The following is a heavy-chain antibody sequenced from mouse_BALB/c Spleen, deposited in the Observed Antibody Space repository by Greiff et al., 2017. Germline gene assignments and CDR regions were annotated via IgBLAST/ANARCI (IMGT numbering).Heavy chain of an antibody. Sequence: QVQLQQSGAELVRPGASVTLSCKASGYTFTDYEMHWVKQTPVHGLEWIGAIDPETGGTAYNQKFKGKATLTADKSSSTAYMELRSLTSEDSAVYDGTRNNGNYVLYFDVWGAGTTVTVSS. CDR2: IDPETGGT. CDR1: GYTFTDYE. D-gene: IGHD2-1*01. V-gene: IGHV1-15*01. J-gene: IGHJ1*01. CDR3: TRNNGNYVLYFDV.